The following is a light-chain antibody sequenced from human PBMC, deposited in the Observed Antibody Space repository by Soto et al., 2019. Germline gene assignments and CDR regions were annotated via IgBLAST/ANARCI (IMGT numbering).Light chain of an antibody. CDR3: SSYTNMRTVV. CDR2: EVT. J-gene: IGLJ2*01. Sequence: QSALTQPASVSGSPGQSITISCTGTSSDVGGYNYVSWYQQYPGKAPKLILYEVTNRPSGGSNRFSGSKSGNTASLTISGLQSEDEGDYYCSSYTNMRTVVFGGGTKLTVL. V-gene: IGLV2-14*01. CDR1: SSDVGGYNY.